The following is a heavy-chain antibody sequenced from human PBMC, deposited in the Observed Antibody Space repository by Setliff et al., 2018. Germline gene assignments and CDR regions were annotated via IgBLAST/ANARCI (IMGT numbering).Heavy chain of an antibody. V-gene: IGHV3-49*04. CDR1: GFIFGDYA. CDR3: TTRGDSSLGYCSGRSCYSGH. J-gene: IGHJ4*02. Sequence: GESLKISCTTSGFIFGDYAITRVRQAPGKGLEWVGFIRNKAYGGTTEYAASVKGRFTISRDESKSIAFLHMNDLKTEDTTVYFCTTRGDSSLGYCSGRSCYSGHWGQGTLVTVSS. CDR2: IRNKAYGGTT. D-gene: IGHD2-15*01.